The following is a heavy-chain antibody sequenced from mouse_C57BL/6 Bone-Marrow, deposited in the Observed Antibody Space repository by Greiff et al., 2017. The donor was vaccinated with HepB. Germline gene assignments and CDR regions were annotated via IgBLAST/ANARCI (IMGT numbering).Heavy chain of an antibody. CDR1: GFSFTSYG. J-gene: IGHJ4*01. V-gene: IGHV2-5*01. CDR2: IWRGGST. Sequence: QVQLKESGPGLVQPSQSLSITCTVSGFSFTSYGVHWVRQSPGKGLEWLGVIWRGGSTDYNAAFMSRLSITKDNSKSQVFFKMNSLQADDTAIYYCAKNKGIGIYYAMDYWGQGTSVTVSS. D-gene: IGHD1-3*01. CDR3: AKNKGIGIYYAMDY.